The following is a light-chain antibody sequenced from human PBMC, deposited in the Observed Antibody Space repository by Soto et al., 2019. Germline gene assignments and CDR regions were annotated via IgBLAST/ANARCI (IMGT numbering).Light chain of an antibody. CDR1: QRVSISA. V-gene: IGKV3-20*01. CDR3: QQYGILPRT. Sequence: EIVLTQSPGTLSLSPGERATLSCRASQRVSISALAWFTQKPGQAPRLLIYGSSARDTGIPDRFSGSGSGTDFTLTISRLEPEEFAVFYCQQYGILPRTFGQGTKVEIK. J-gene: IGKJ1*01. CDR2: GSS.